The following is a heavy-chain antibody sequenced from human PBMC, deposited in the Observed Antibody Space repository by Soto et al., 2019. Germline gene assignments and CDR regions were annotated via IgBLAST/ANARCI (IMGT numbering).Heavy chain of an antibody. CDR2: IISIFGTA. CDR1: GGTFSSYA. D-gene: IGHD3-22*01. CDR3: ARRDYDSSGYYDLGY. J-gene: IGHJ4*02. Sequence: QVQLVQSGAEVKKPGSSVKVSCKASGGTFSSYAISWVRQAPGQGLEWMGGIISIFGTADYAQKFQGRVTITAEESTSTAYMELSSLRSEETAVYYCARRDYDSSGYYDLGYWGQGTLVTVSS. V-gene: IGHV1-69*12.